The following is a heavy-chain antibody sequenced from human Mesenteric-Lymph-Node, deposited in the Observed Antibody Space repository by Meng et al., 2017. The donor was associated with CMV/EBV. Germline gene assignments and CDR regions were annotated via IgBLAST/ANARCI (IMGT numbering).Heavy chain of an antibody. CDR3: AKATLAAAGTPLDY. D-gene: IGHD6-13*01. V-gene: IGHV3-74*01. CDR2: VDHSGRGT. J-gene: IGHJ4*02. Sequence: GESLKISCSASGFTLTDNWTHWVRQAPGKGLVWVARVDHSGRGTSYADSVKGRFTISRDKGRNTVVLQMNSLRDEDTALYYCAKATLAAAGTPLDYWGQGTLVTVSS. CDR1: GFTLTDNW.